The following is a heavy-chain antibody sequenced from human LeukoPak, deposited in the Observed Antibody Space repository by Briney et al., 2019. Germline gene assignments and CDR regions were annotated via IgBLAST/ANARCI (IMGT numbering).Heavy chain of an antibody. Sequence: QTGGSLRLSCAASGFPFSDYWMDWVRQAPGKGMEWVANINQDGRIQYYADSVRGRFIISRNNAKNSLYLQMCSLRAEDTAIYFCSRSLDYLGQGALVTVSS. V-gene: IGHV3-7*01. CDR1: GFPFSDYW. CDR2: INQDGRIQ. J-gene: IGHJ4*02. CDR3: SRSLDY.